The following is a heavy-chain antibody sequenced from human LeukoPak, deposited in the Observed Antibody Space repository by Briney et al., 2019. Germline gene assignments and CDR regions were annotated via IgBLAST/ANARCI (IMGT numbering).Heavy chain of an antibody. CDR3: ARVRYYDSSGYYPDY. Sequence: SETLSLTCTVSGGSISSSSYYWGWIRQPPGKGLEWIGSIYYSGSTYYNPSLKSRVTISADTSRNQFSLKLSSVTAADTAVYYCARVRYYDSSGYYPDYWGQGTLVTVSS. J-gene: IGHJ4*02. CDR2: IYYSGST. V-gene: IGHV4-39*07. CDR1: GGSISSSSYY. D-gene: IGHD3-22*01.